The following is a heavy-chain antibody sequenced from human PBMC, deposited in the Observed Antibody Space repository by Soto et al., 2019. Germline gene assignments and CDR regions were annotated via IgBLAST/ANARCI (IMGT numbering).Heavy chain of an antibody. CDR1: GFTFSNYA. CDR3: AKLSHSDSSDVYY. CDR2: ISGTDDST. J-gene: IGHJ4*02. V-gene: IGHV3-23*01. D-gene: IGHD4-4*01. Sequence: EVQLLESGGDLVQPGGSLRLSCAASGFTFSNYAMSWVRQAPGKGLEWVSSISGTDDSTYYAGAVKGRFTISRDTSKNTLYLRMNSLRAEDTALYYCAKLSHSDSSDVYYWGQGTLVTVSS.